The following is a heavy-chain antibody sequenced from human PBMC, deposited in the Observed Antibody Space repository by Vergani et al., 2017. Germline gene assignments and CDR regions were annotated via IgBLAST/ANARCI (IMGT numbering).Heavy chain of an antibody. CDR1: GGTFSSYT. J-gene: IGHJ6*02. CDR3: ARDRVVPAASAYGMDV. D-gene: IGHD2-2*01. Sequence: QVQLVQSGAEVKKPGSSVKVSCKASGGTFSSYTISWVRQAPGQGLEWMGRIIPILGIANYAQKFQGRVTITAYKSTSTAYMELSSLRSEDTAVYYCARDRVVPAASAYGMDVWGQGTTVTVSS. CDR2: IIPILGIA. V-gene: IGHV1-69*08.